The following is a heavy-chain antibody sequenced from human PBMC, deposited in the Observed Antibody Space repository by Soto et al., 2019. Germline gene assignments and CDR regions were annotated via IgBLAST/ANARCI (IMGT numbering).Heavy chain of an antibody. CDR3: AKDREVAYSWFDP. Sequence: QVHLVQSGAEVREPGASVRVSCKASGYTFTADYLHWVRQAPGQGLEWMGRINPKSGGTHYAQKFQGRVTMTRDTSVSTAYMEIKRLQSDDTAIYYCAKDREVAYSWFDPWGQGSLVTVTS. CDR1: GYTFTADY. J-gene: IGHJ5*02. CDR2: INPKSGGT. D-gene: IGHD3-16*01. V-gene: IGHV1-2*06.